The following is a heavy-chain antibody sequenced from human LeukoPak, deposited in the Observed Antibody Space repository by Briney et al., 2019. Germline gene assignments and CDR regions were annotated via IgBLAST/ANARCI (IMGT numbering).Heavy chain of an antibody. V-gene: IGHV3-48*04. CDR3: ARVWSSGYTKDY. J-gene: IGHJ4*02. CDR2: ISSSSSTI. Sequence: PGGSLRLSCAASGFTFSSYSIDWVRQAPGKELEWLSYISSSSSTIYYADSVKGRFTISRDNAKNSVYLQMNSLRAEDTAVYYCARVWSSGYTKDYWGQGTLVTVSS. D-gene: IGHD3-22*01. CDR1: GFTFSSYS.